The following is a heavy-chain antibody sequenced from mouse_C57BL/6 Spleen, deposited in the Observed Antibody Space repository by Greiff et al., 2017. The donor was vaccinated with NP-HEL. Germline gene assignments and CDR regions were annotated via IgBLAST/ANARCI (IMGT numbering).Heavy chain of an antibody. Sequence: QVHVKQSGAELVKPGASVKLSCKASGYTFTSYWMHWVKQRPGRGLEWIGRIDPYSGGTTYNEKFKSKATLTVDKPSSTTYMQLSSLTATDSAFYDCARCSSYGRGYFDDWGKGTTLTVSS. V-gene: IGHV1-72*01. CDR3: ARCSSYGRGYFDD. D-gene: IGHD1-1*01. CDR1: GYTFTSYW. CDR2: IDPYSGGT. J-gene: IGHJ2*01.